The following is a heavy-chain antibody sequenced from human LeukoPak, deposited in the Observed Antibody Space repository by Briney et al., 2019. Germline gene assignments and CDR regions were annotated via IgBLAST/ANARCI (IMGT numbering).Heavy chain of an antibody. V-gene: IGHV1-2*02. D-gene: IGHD3-10*01. CDR1: GYTFTGYY. J-gene: IGHJ1*01. CDR2: INPNSGGT. Sequence: GASVKVSCKASGYTFTGYYMHLVRQAPGQGLEGMGWINPNSGGTNYAQKFQGRVTMTRDTSISTAYMELSRLRSDDTAVYYCATEYYGSGSYYSEGYFQHWGQGTLVTVSS. CDR3: ATEYYGSGSYYSEGYFQH.